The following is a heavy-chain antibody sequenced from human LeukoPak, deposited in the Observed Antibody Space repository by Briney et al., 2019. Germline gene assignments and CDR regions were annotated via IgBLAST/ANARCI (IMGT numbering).Heavy chain of an antibody. J-gene: IGHJ5*02. V-gene: IGHV4-34*01. CDR3: ARGLPYSSSWYWFDP. D-gene: IGHD6-13*01. Sequence: SETLSLICAVYGGSFSGYYWSWIRQPPGKGLEWTGEINHSGSTNYSPSLKSRLTISVDTSKNQFSLKLSSVTAADTGVYYCARGLPYSSSWYWFDPWGQGTLVTVSS. CDR1: GGSFSGYY. CDR2: INHSGST.